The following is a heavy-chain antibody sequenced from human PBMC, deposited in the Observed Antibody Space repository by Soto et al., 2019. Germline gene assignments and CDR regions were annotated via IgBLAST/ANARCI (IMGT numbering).Heavy chain of an antibody. CDR2: ISAYNGNT. CDR3: ARVHGVAGEGYFDL. CDR1: GYTFTSYG. V-gene: IGHV1-18*01. J-gene: IGHJ2*01. D-gene: IGHD6-19*01. Sequence: QVQLVQSGAEVKKPGASVKVSCKASGYTFTSYGISWVRQAPGQGLEWMGWISAYNGNTNYPQKLQGRVTMTTDTSTSTADMELRSLRSDDTAWYYWARVHGVAGEGYFDLWGRGTLVTVSS.